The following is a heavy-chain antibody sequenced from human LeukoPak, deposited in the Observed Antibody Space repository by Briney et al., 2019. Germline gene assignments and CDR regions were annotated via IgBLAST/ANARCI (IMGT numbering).Heavy chain of an antibody. V-gene: IGHV3-15*01. CDR3: TTAPSGVDV. CDR2: IKSKTNGGTT. Sequence: PGGSLRLSCAASGLTFSNAWMSWVRQAPGKGLEWVGRIKSKTNGGTTDYAAPAGGRFTISRDDSKSTLYLQMNGLKTEDTAIYYCTTAPSGVDVWGQGTTVTVSS. CDR1: GLTFSNAW. J-gene: IGHJ6*02.